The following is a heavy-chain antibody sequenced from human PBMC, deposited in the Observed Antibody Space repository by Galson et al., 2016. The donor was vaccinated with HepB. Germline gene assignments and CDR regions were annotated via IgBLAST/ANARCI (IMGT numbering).Heavy chain of an antibody. D-gene: IGHD6-25*01. CDR2: TYYRSEWYT. Sequence: CAISGDSVSSNSAAWNWIRQSPSRGLEWLGRTYYRSEWYTYYAISVEGRITINPDTSKNQFSLHLNSVTPEDTAAYYCARGSGEGSGYYHFDFWGQGTLVTVSS. CDR1: GDSVSSNSAA. V-gene: IGHV6-1*01. CDR3: ARGSGEGSGYYHFDF. J-gene: IGHJ4*02.